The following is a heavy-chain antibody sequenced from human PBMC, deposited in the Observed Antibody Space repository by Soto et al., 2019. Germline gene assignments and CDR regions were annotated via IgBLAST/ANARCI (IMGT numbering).Heavy chain of an antibody. CDR2: IILIFGTA. CDR1: GGTFSSYA. Sequence: QVQLVQSGAEVKKPGSSVKVSCKASGGTFSSYAISWVRQSAGQGLEWVEGIILIFGTANYAQKFQGRVTITADESTSTAYMELSSLRSEDTAVYYCAGPPELTRIYYYYGMDVWGQGTTVTVSS. J-gene: IGHJ6*02. CDR3: AGPPELTRIYYYYGMDV. D-gene: IGHD1-7*01. V-gene: IGHV1-69*12.